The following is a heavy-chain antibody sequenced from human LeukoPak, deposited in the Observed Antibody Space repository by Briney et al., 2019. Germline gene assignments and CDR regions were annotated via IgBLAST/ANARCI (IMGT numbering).Heavy chain of an antibody. Sequence: PSETLSLTCAVYGGSFSGYYWSWIRQPAGKGLEWIGRIYTSGSTNYNPSLKSRVTMSVDTSKNQFSLKLSSVTAADTAVYYCARDLGMIGHYWGQGTLVTVSS. V-gene: IGHV4-4*07. CDR2: IYTSGST. CDR1: GGSFSGYY. CDR3: ARDLGMIGHY. J-gene: IGHJ4*02. D-gene: IGHD3-22*01.